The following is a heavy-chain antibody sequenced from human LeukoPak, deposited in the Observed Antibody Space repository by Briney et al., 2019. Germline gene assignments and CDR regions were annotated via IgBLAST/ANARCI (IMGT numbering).Heavy chain of an antibody. V-gene: IGHV3-48*03. CDR3: ARGRPADLGGEALFGGAPFDY. CDR2: ISSRGISI. Sequence: GGSLRLSCEGSGFIFSNYEMNWIRQGPGKGLEWLSGISSRGISIYYADSVKGRFTISRDDGTNSVYLQMSSLRVDDTATYYCARGRPADLGGEALFGGAPFDYWGQGVLVTVSS. J-gene: IGHJ4*02. D-gene: IGHD3-16*01. CDR1: GFIFSNYE.